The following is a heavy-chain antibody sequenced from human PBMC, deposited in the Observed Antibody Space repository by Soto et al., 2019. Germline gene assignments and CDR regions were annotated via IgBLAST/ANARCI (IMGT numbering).Heavy chain of an antibody. CDR3: AREGLVPAATPWFDY. CDR2: ISYDGSNK. J-gene: IGHJ4*02. CDR1: GFTFSSYA. D-gene: IGHD2-2*02. V-gene: IGHV3-30-3*01. Sequence: QVQLVESGGGVVQPGRSLRLSCAASGFTFSSYAMHWVRQAPGKGLEWLAVISYDGSNKYYADSVKGRFTISRDNSKNTLYLQMNSLRAEDTAVYYCAREGLVPAATPWFDYWGQGTLVTVSS.